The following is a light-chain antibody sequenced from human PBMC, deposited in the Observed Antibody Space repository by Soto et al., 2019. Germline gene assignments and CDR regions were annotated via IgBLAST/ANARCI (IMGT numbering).Light chain of an antibody. Sequence: QSVLPQPPSASGSPGQSVTISCTGTSSDVGGYNYVSWYQHHPGKAPKLMIFEVSKRPSGVPDRFSGSKSGNTASLTVSGLQAEDEADYYCSSYAGSNNPYVFGTGTKVTVL. CDR3: SSYAGSNNPYV. CDR1: SSDVGGYNY. CDR2: EVS. V-gene: IGLV2-8*01. J-gene: IGLJ1*01.